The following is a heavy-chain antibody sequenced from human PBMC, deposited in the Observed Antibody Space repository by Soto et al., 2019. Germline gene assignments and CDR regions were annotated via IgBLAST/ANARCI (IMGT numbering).Heavy chain of an antibody. V-gene: IGHV1-2*04. J-gene: IGHJ6*01. D-gene: IGHD2-8*01. CDR3: ARGHSTYCSNGACSFFCTHELDV. Sequence: ASVNVSFKAAGYSFSDYHIHWVRQAPGQWREWLGRINPKSGGTSSAQKFQGWVTMTRDTSISTAYMELTRLRSDDTDVYFCARGHSTYCSNGACSFFCTHELDVWG. CDR2: INPKSGGT. CDR1: GYSFSDYH.